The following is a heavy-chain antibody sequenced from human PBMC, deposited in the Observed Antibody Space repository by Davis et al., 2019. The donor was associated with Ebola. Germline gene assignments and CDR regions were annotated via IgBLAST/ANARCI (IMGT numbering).Heavy chain of an antibody. CDR2: IKSKTDGGTT. Sequence: GESLKISCAASGFTFSNAWMNWVRQAPGKGLEWVGRIKSKTDGGTTDYAAPVKGRFTISRDDSKNTLFLQMNSLKTDDTAVYYCTTDSTVASTLSVYWGQGTLVTVSS. CDR3: TTDSTVASTLSVY. V-gene: IGHV3-15*07. J-gene: IGHJ4*02. CDR1: GFTFSNAW. D-gene: IGHD6-19*01.